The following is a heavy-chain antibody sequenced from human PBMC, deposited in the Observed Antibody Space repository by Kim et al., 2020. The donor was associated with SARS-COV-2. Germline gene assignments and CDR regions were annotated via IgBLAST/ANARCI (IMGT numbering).Heavy chain of an antibody. Sequence: SETLSLTCEVSGGPFSGYYWNWIRQAPGKGLEWIGEMYLGGSPNYNPSLNSRVSMSLDSSNNHVSLKLTSVTAADTAVYYCTRGRGGVVGGVWGRGTTVTVSS. J-gene: IGHJ6*04. CDR1: GGPFSGYY. D-gene: IGHD3-3*01. CDR3: TRGRGGVVGGV. V-gene: IGHV4-34*01. CDR2: MYLGGSP.